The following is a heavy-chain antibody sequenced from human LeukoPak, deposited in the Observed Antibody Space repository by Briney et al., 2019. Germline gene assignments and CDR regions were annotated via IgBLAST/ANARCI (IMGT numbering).Heavy chain of an antibody. J-gene: IGHJ4*02. CDR3: ARGADAACDY. Sequence: PGESLRLSCAASGFTFSNYDMHWVRHTIGKGLEWVSIIGFAGDTYYPGSVRGRFTISRENAKNSLYLQMNSLRVEDTALYFCARGADAACDYWGQGTLVTVPS. V-gene: IGHV3-13*04. D-gene: IGHD1-26*01. CDR1: GFTFSNYD. CDR2: IGFAGDT.